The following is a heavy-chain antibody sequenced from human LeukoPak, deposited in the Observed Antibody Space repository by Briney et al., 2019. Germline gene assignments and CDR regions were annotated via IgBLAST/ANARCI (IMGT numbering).Heavy chain of an antibody. V-gene: IGHV3-30*04. CDR1: GCTFSTYA. J-gene: IGHJ3*02. Sequence: GGSLRLSCAASGCTFSTYAMHWVRQAPGKGLEWVAVISHDGSSKYYADSVKGRFTISRDNSKNTLYLQMNSLRAEDTAVYYCARARSSYGYGDAFDIWGQGTMVTVSS. CDR2: ISHDGSSK. D-gene: IGHD5-18*01. CDR3: ARARSSYGYGDAFDI.